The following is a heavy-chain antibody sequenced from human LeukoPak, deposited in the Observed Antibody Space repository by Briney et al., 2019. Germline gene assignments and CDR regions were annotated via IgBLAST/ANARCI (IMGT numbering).Heavy chain of an antibody. CDR2: IYYSGST. D-gene: IGHD3-10*01. V-gene: IGHV4-39*01. Sequence: SETLSLTCTVSGGSISSSSYYWGWIRQPPGKGLEWIGSIYYSGSTYYNPSLKSRVTISVDTSKNQFSLKLSSVTAADTAVYYCARHYYGSGSYFGRFDYWGQGTLVTVSS. J-gene: IGHJ4*02. CDR3: ARHYYGSGSYFGRFDY. CDR1: GGSISSSSYY.